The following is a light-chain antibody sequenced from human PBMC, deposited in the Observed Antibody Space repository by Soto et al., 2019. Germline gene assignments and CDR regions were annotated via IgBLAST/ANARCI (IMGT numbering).Light chain of an antibody. CDR3: QQSYITPPLT. J-gene: IGKJ4*01. V-gene: IGKV1-39*01. CDR1: QSISTY. Sequence: DIQMTQSPSSLSASVGDRVTITCRASQSISTYLNWYQQKPGKAPKLLIYAASSLQSGVPSRFSASGSGTDFTLTISSLQPEDFATYYCQQSYITPPLTVGGGTKVDIK. CDR2: AAS.